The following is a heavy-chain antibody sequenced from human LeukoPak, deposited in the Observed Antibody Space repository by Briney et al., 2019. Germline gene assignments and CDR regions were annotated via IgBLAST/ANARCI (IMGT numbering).Heavy chain of an antibody. CDR3: ASGMIEFDY. Sequence: GGSLGLSCTVSGIGFNDYWMSWVRQAPGKGLEWVANIKEDGGEMYYVDSVKGRFIISRDNAKNSVYLQMNILRVEDTAVYYCASGMIEFDYWGQGTLVTVSS. J-gene: IGHJ4*02. CDR2: IKEDGGEM. D-gene: IGHD1-14*01. V-gene: IGHV3-7*01. CDR1: GIGFNDYW.